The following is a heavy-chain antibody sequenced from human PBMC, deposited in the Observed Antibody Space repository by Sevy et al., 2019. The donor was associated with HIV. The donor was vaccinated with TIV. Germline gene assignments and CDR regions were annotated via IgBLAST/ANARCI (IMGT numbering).Heavy chain of an antibody. CDR3: ARGSIGEIGDFDY. Sequence: SETLSLTCTVSGGSISNYFWSWIRQPPGKGLEWIGYIYYSGSTNYNPSLKSRVTISVDTSKNQFSLKLSSVTAADTAVYYCARGSIGEIGDFDYWGQGTLVTVSS. D-gene: IGHD6-6*01. CDR2: IYYSGST. CDR1: GGSISNYF. J-gene: IGHJ4*02. V-gene: IGHV4-59*01.